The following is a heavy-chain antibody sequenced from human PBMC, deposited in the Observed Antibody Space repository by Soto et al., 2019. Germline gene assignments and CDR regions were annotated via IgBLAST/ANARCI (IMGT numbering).Heavy chain of an antibody. V-gene: IGHV4-39*01. CDR2: IYYSGST. D-gene: IGHD4-17*01. Sequence: PSETLFLTCTVSGGSISSSSYYWGWIRQPPGKGLEWIGSIYYSGSTYYNPSLKSRVTISVDTSKNQFSLKLSSVTAADTAVYYCARHYGDYDLDYWGQGTLVTVS. CDR3: ARHYGDYDLDY. J-gene: IGHJ4*02. CDR1: GGSISSSSYY.